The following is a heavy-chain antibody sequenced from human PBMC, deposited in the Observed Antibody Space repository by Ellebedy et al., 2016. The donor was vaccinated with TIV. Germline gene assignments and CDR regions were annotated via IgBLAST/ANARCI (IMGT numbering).Heavy chain of an antibody. Sequence: GESLKISCEGSGYSFTSNWIGWVRQKPGRGLEWMGIIYPGDSDTRYSPSFQGQVTISGDKATSTAYVQWSSLKASDTAIYYCVRRGAGEYYYGSGSPYYFDYWGQGTLVTVSS. CDR3: VRRGAGEYYYGSGSPYYFDY. CDR2: IYPGDSDT. D-gene: IGHD3-10*01. V-gene: IGHV5-51*01. J-gene: IGHJ4*02. CDR1: GYSFTSNW.